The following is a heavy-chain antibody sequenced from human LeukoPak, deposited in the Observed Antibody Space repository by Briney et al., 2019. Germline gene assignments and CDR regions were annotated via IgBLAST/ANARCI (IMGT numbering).Heavy chain of an antibody. CDR3: VRESIGFDY. D-gene: IGHD2-15*01. J-gene: IGHJ4*02. Sequence: GGSLRLSCAASGFNFSTYNVNWVRQAPGKGLDWVSYISSSSRTRYYADSVKGRFTIYRDNAKDSLYLQMNSLRAEDTAVYYCVRESIGFDYWGQGTLVTVSS. CDR1: GFNFSTYN. V-gene: IGHV3-48*04. CDR2: ISSSSRTR.